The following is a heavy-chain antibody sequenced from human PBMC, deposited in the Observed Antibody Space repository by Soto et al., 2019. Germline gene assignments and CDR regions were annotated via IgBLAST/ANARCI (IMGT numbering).Heavy chain of an antibody. CDR2: TYYRSKWYN. J-gene: IGHJ4*02. D-gene: IGHD3-22*01. CDR1: GDSVSSNSAA. Sequence: PSQTLSLTCAISGDSVSSNSAAWNWIRQSPSRGLEWLGRTYYRSKWYNDYAVSVKSRITINPDTSKNQFSLQLNSVTPEDTAVYYCARDYQTYYYDSSGYYYGLWYFDYWGQGTLVTVSS. CDR3: ARDYQTYYYDSSGYYYGLWYFDY. V-gene: IGHV6-1*01.